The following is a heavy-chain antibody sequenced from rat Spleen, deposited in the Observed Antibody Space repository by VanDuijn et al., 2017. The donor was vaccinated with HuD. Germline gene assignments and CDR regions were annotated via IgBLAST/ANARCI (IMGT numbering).Heavy chain of an antibody. J-gene: IGHJ2*01. CDR2: ISYDGDYT. V-gene: IGHV5-20*01. CDR1: GFPFSNYD. CDR3: ATGITIK. Sequence: EVQLVESGGGLVQPGRSMKLSCAASGFPFSNYDMAWVRQAPKADLEWVATISYDGDYTYYRDSVKGRFTISRDNAKSSLYLQMDSLRSEDTATYYCATGITIKWGQGVMVTVSS. D-gene: IGHD1-2*01.